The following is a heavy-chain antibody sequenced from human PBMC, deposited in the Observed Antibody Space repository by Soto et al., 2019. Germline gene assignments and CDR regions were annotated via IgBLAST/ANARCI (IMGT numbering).Heavy chain of an antibody. V-gene: IGHV4-31*03. J-gene: IGHJ6*02. Sequence: ASETLSLTCTVSGGSISSGGYYWSWIRQHPGKGLEWIGYIYYSGSTYYNPSLKSRVTISVDTSKNQFSLKLSSVTAADTAVYYCARASYDYVWGSYRLDVWGQGTTVTVSS. CDR3: ARASYDYVWGSYRLDV. CDR1: GGSISSGGYY. CDR2: IYYSGST. D-gene: IGHD3-16*02.